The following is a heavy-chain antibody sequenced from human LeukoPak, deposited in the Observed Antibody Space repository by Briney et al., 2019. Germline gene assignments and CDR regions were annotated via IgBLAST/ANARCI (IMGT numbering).Heavy chain of an antibody. J-gene: IGHJ4*02. Sequence: PGGSLRLSCAASGFTFSSYGMHWVRQAPGKGLEWVAVISYDGSNKYYADSVKGRFTISRDNSKNTLYLQMNSLRAEDTAVYYRAKDGGGDPFDYWGQGTLVTVSS. V-gene: IGHV3-30*18. CDR1: GFTFSSYG. D-gene: IGHD2-21*02. CDR3: AKDGGGDPFDY. CDR2: ISYDGSNK.